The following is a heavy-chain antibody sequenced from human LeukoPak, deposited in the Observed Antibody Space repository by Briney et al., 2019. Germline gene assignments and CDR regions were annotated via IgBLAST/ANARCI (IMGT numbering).Heavy chain of an antibody. CDR2: ISSTSSYI. D-gene: IGHD6-19*01. V-gene: IGHV3-21*01. CDR1: GFIFNSHS. CDR3: ARSSGWYHRGPDYYYYYMDV. Sequence: GGSLRLSCAASGFIFNSHSMNWVRQAPGKGLEWVSSISSTSSYIYYADSVKSRFTISRGNAKNSLYLQMNSLRAEDTAVYYCARSSGWYHRGPDYYYYYMDVWGKGATVTVS. J-gene: IGHJ6*03.